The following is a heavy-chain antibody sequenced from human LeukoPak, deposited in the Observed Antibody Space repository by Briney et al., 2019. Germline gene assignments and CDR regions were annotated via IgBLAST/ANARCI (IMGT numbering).Heavy chain of an antibody. CDR2: ISGSGGST. D-gene: IGHD3-22*01. CDR3: AKAMQTYYYDSSGYPPYYFDY. CDR1: GFTVSSNE. J-gene: IGHJ4*02. Sequence: GGSLRLSCAASGFTVSSNEMSWVRQAPGKGLEWVSAISGSGGSTYYADSVKGRFTISRDNSKNTLYLQMNSLRAEDTAVYYCAKAMQTYYYDSSGYPPYYFDYWGQGTLVTVSS. V-gene: IGHV3-23*01.